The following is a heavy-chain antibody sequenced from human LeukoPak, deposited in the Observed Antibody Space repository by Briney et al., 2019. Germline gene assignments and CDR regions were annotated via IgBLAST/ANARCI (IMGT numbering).Heavy chain of an antibody. CDR1: GGSISSSNYY. V-gene: IGHV4-39*07. D-gene: IGHD1-26*01. J-gene: IGHJ4*02. CDR2: IYYRGST. CDR3: ARVRVGTRGTFDY. Sequence: SETLSLTCTVSGGSISSSNYYWGWIRQPPGKGLEWIGNIYYRGSTFYNPSLKSRVTISVDTSKNQFSLKLGSVTAADTAVYYCARVRVGTRGTFDYWGQGTLVTVSS.